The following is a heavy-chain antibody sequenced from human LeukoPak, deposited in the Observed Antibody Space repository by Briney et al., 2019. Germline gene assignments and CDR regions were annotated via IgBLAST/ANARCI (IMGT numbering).Heavy chain of an antibody. CDR3: AREGGSGWYSGWFDP. D-gene: IGHD6-19*01. CDR1: GFSFSSYW. V-gene: IGHV3-7*01. Sequence: GGSLRLSCEASGFSFSSYWMTWVRQPPGKGPEWVANIRQDESERYSADSVKGRFTISRDNAKKSVYLHMSSLRAEDTALYYCAREGGSGWYSGWFDPWGQGTLVTVSS. J-gene: IGHJ5*02. CDR2: IRQDESER.